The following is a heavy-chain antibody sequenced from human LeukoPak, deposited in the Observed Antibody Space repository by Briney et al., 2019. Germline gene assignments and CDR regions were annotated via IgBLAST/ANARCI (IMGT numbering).Heavy chain of an antibody. V-gene: IGHV3-66*01. CDR2: IYSSGTT. CDR1: GFTVSRNY. J-gene: IGHJ5*02. D-gene: IGHD3-10*01. CDR3: ARDPTDFDHSGGLPIT. Sequence: PGGSLRLSCAASGFTVSRNYMSWVRQAPGKGLEWVSVIYSSGTTYYADSVKGRFTISRDNSKNTLYLQMNTLRAEDTAVYYCARDPTDFDHSGGLPITWSQGTLVTVYS.